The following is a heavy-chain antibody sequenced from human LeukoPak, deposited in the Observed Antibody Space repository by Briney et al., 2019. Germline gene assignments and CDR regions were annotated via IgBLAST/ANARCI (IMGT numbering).Heavy chain of an antibody. Sequence: GASVKVSCKSSGYTFTGYYMHWVRQAPGQGLEWMGGIIPIFGTANYAQKFQGRVTITADKSTSTAYMELSSLRSEDTAVYYCAKDRCSNGIGCYYYYMDVWGKGTTVTISS. V-gene: IGHV1-69*06. D-gene: IGHD2-8*01. CDR2: IIPIFGTA. CDR3: AKDRCSNGIGCYYYYMDV. J-gene: IGHJ6*03. CDR1: GYTFTGYY.